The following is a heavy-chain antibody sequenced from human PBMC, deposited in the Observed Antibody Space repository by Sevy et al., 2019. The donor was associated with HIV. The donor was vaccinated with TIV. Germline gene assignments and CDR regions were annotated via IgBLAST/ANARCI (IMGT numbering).Heavy chain of an antibody. CDR2: ISNISRTI. CDR3: ATLFHYSSQFDC. V-gene: IGHV3-48*02. D-gene: IGHD4-4*01. CDR1: GFTFSSYS. J-gene: IGHJ4*02. Sequence: GGSLRLSCAASGFTFSSYSMNWVRQAPGKGLEWVSYISNISRTIYYADSVRGRFTISRDNAKNSLYLQMNSLGDEDTAVYYCATLFHYSSQFDCWGQGTLVTVSS.